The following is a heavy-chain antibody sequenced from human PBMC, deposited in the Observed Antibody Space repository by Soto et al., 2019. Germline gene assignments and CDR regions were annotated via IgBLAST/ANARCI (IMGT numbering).Heavy chain of an antibody. Sequence: GGSLRLSCAASGFTFSNFGMHWVRQAPGRGLEWVALIWRVGSSEYYADSVKGRFTVSRDNSKNTLYLQMNSLRVEDTAVYYCARTLSSPDVWGQGTTVTVSS. D-gene: IGHD6-13*01. J-gene: IGHJ6*02. CDR1: GFTFSNFG. CDR3: ARTLSSPDV. CDR2: IWRVGSSE. V-gene: IGHV3-33*01.